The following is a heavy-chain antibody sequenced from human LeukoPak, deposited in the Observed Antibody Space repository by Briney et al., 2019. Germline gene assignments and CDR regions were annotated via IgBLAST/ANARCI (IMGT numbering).Heavy chain of an antibody. V-gene: IGHV3-23*01. CDR2: ITPSGGDT. J-gene: IGHJ4*02. CDR3: AKGTSSSRPYYFDY. D-gene: IGHD6-6*01. CDR1: GFTFSNYA. Sequence: PGRSLRLFCAASGFTFSNYAMSWVRQAPGKGLEWVSAITPSGGDTFHADSVKGRFTISRDNSKSTLYLQMNSLRAEDTATYYCAKGTSSSRPYYFDYWGQGTLVAVSS.